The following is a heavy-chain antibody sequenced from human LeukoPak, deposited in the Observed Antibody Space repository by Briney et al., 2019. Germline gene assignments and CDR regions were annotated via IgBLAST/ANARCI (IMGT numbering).Heavy chain of an antibody. CDR2: IYASGIT. CDR3: ARYHILNRGVNWFDP. D-gene: IGHD2-8*01. J-gene: IGHJ5*02. Sequence: SETLSLTCSVSGGSIGDYHWNWIRQPAGKRPEWIGRIYASGITNYNPSLNSRATISVDTSKNQFSLKLNSVTAADTAVYYCARYHILNRGVNWFDPWGQGILVTVSS. V-gene: IGHV4-4*07. CDR1: GGSIGDYH.